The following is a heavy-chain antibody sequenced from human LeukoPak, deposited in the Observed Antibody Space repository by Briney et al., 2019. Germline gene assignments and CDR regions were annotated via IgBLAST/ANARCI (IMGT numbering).Heavy chain of an antibody. J-gene: IGHJ4*02. Sequence: PSETLSLTCTVSGGSISGYFWTWIRQPAGKGLEWIGRIYSSGGNNYNPSLKSRVTMSLDTSKNHFSLNLTSVTAADTAVYYCAREPTSGREPTSGRPLDYWGQGTLVTVSS. CDR3: AREPTSGREPTSGRPLDY. CDR1: GGSISGYF. V-gene: IGHV4-4*07. CDR2: IYSSGGN. D-gene: IGHD5-12*01.